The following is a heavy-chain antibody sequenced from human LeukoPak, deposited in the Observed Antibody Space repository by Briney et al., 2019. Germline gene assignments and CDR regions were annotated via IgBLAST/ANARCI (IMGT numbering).Heavy chain of an antibody. V-gene: IGHV1-69*04. CDR2: IIPILGIA. Sequence: GASVKVSCKASGGTFSSYAIGWVRQAPGQGLEWMGRIIPILGIANYAQKFQGRVTITADKSTSTAYMELSSLRSEDTAVYYCAREGRAPRGAFDIWGQGTMVTVSS. J-gene: IGHJ3*02. CDR1: GGTFSSYA. CDR3: AREGRAPRGAFDI.